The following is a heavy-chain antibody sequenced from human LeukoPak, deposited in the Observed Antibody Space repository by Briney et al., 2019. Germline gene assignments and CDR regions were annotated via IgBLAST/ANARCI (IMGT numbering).Heavy chain of an antibody. CDR3: AGGSCPDY. Sequence: GGSLRLSCAASGFTFSSYSMNWVRQAPGKGLEWVSSISSSSSYIYYADSVKGRSTISRDNAKNSLYLQMNSLRAEDTAAYYCAGGSCPDYWGQGTLVTVSS. D-gene: IGHD2-15*01. CDR2: ISSSSSYI. V-gene: IGHV3-21*01. J-gene: IGHJ4*02. CDR1: GFTFSSYS.